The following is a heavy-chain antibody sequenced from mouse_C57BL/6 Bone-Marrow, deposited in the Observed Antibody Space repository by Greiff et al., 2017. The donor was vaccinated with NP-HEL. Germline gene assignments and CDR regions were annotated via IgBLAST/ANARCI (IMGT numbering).Heavy chain of an antibody. V-gene: IGHV1-52*01. J-gene: IGHJ4*01. CDR1: GYTFTSYW. D-gene: IGHD4-1*01. CDR2: IDPSDSET. CDR3: ASEPGTGYYAMDY. Sequence: VKLQQPGAELVRPGSSVKLSCKASGYTFTSYWMHWVKQRPIQGLEWIGNIDPSDSETHYNQKFKDKATLTVDKSSSTAYMQLSSLTSEDSAVYYCASEPGTGYYAMDYWGQGTSVTVSS.